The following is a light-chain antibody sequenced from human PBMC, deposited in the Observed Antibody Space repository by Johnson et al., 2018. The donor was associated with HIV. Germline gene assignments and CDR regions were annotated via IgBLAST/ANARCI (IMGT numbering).Light chain of an antibody. CDR1: SSNIGNNY. Sequence: SVLTQPPSVSAAPGQKVTISCSGSSSNIGNNYVSWYQQLPGTAPKLLIYDSNKRPSGIPDRFSGSKSGTSVTLAITGLQTGDEADYYCGTWDTSLSVYVFWTGTKVTGL. CDR3: GTWDTSLSVYV. CDR2: DSN. V-gene: IGLV1-51*01. J-gene: IGLJ1*01.